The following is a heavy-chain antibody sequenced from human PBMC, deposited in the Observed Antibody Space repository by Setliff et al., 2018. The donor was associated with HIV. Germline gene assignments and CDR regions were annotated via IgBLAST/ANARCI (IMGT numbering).Heavy chain of an antibody. CDR2: TYYRSKWSN. J-gene: IGHJ6*03. D-gene: IGHD3-16*01. CDR1: GDSVSSNTAA. Sequence: PSQTLSLTCAISGDSVSSNTAAWNWIRQSPSRGLEWLGRTYYRSKWSNDYAVSVKSRITINPDTSKNQFSLQLNSVTPEDTAAYFCARGGDWDYNYYMDVWDKGTTVTVSS. V-gene: IGHV6-1*01. CDR3: ARGGDWDYNYYMDV.